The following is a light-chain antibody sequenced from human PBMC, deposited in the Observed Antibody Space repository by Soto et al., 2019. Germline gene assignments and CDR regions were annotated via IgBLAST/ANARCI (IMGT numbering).Light chain of an antibody. V-gene: IGLV1-40*01. Sequence: QSVLTQPPSVSRAPGQRVTISCTGSSSDIGAGYDVHWYQQLPGTAPKLLIYGNSNRPSGVPDRFSGSKSGTSASLAITGLQAEYEADYYCQSYDSSLSGSYVFGTGTKVTVL. J-gene: IGLJ1*01. CDR2: GNS. CDR3: QSYDSSLSGSYV. CDR1: SSDIGAGYD.